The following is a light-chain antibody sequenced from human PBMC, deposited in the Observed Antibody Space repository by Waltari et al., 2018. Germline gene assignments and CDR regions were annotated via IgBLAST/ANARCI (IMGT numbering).Light chain of an antibody. Sequence: DIQMTQSPSSLSASVGDRVTITCRASQSFLSYLNWYQQKPGKAPKLLIYAASSLQSGVPSRFSGSGSGTDFTLTISSLQPEDFATYYCQQSYSTPPETFGQGTKLEIK. CDR3: QQSYSTPPET. V-gene: IGKV1-39*01. CDR1: QSFLSY. J-gene: IGKJ2*01. CDR2: AAS.